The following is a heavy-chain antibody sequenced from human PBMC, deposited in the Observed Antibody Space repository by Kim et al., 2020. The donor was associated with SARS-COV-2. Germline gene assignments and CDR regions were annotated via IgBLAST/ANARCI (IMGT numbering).Heavy chain of an antibody. CDR3: ARWLSLDV. V-gene: IGHV3-7*01. CDR2: INQDGSEK. D-gene: IGHD6-19*01. J-gene: IGHJ6*03. CDR1: GFTCNNCW. Sequence: GGSLRLSCAASGFTCNNCWMAWVRQAPRKGLEWVAHINQDGSEKFYVDSVKGRFTISRDDAKNSMYLQINILIAEDTATYYCARWLSLDVWGKGTMVTVS.